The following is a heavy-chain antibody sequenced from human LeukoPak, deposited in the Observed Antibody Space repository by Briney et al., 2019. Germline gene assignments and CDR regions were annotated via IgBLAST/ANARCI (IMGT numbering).Heavy chain of an antibody. Sequence: GASVKVSCRAPGSTFSGYSMHWVRQAPGQGLEWMGRINPNSGVTYYAQKFQGRVTMTSDTSITTAYMELSSLTSDDTAIYYCARDASNWSAFDSWGQGTLVIVSS. J-gene: IGHJ5*01. CDR2: INPNSGVT. V-gene: IGHV1-2*06. CDR1: GSTFSGYS. CDR3: ARDASNWSAFDS. D-gene: IGHD1-20*01.